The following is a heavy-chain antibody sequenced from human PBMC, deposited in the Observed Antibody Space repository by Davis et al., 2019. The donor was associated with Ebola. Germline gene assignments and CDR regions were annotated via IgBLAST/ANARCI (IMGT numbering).Heavy chain of an antibody. Sequence: GESLKISCKTSGYNFRSFWIGWVRQMPGKGLEWMGIIYPGDSDTRYSPSFQGQVTISADKSISTAYLQWSSLKASDTAMYYCARRRVIHDLATNDYFDIWGQGTLVTVSS. CDR2: IYPGDSDT. CDR3: ARRRVIHDLATNDYFDI. V-gene: IGHV5-51*01. J-gene: IGHJ4*02. D-gene: IGHD5-12*01. CDR1: GYNFRSFW.